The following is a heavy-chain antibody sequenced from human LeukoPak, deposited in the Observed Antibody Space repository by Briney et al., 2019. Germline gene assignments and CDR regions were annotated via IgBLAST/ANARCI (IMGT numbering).Heavy chain of an antibody. V-gene: IGHV4-34*01. CDR1: GGSFSGYY. CDR3: ARAGNYYYYYMDV. J-gene: IGHJ6*03. D-gene: IGHD6-13*01. CDR2: INHSGST. Sequence: SETLSLTCAVYGGSFSGYYWSWIRQPPGKGLEWIGEINHSGSTNYNPSLKSRVTISVDTSKNQFSLKLSSVTAADTAVYYCARAGNYYYYYMDVRGKGTTVTISS.